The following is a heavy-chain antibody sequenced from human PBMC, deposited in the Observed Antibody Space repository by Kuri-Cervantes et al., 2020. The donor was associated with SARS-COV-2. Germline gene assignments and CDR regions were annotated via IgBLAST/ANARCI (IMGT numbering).Heavy chain of an antibody. Sequence: GESLKISCAACGFTFSSYDMHWVRQATGKGLEWVSAIGTAGDTYYPGSVKGQFTTSRDNSRNTLYLQMNGLRADDTAVYYCARQVFDAFDIWGQGTMVTVSS. CDR2: IGTAGDT. CDR1: GFTFSSYD. J-gene: IGHJ3*02. CDR3: ARQVFDAFDI. V-gene: IGHV3-13*03.